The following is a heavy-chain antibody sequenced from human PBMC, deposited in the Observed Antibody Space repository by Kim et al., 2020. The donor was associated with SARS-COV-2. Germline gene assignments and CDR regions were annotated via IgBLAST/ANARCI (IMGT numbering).Heavy chain of an antibody. D-gene: IGHD3-9*01. J-gene: IGHJ4*02. CDR1: GFNFSNAC. CDR2: VQSKSVGDTT. V-gene: IGHV3-15*01. Sequence: GGSLRLSCAASGFNFSNACMSWARQAPGKGLEWFGRVQSKSVGDTTDYASHGKARYSISIVDSKKTRYLQMNSLKPEDTAFYYYTSHITISATTHWAQGT. CDR3: TSHITISATTH.